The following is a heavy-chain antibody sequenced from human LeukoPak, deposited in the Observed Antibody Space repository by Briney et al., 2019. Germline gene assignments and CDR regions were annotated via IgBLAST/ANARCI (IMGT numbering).Heavy chain of an antibody. CDR2: IYTSGST. CDR3: ARASAAAPFDY. J-gene: IGHJ4*02. D-gene: IGHD2-2*01. CDR1: GGSISSGSYY. V-gene: IGHV4-61*02. Sequence: SQTLSLTCTVSGGSISSGSYYWSWIRQPAWKGLEWIGRIYTSGSTNYNPSLKSRVTISVDTSKNQFSRKLSSLAAADTAVYYCARASAAAPFDYWGQGTLVTVSS.